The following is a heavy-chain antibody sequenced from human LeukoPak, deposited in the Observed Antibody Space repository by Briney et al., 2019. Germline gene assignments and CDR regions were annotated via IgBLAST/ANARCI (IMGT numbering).Heavy chain of an antibody. CDR3: ARDGVRASDAFDV. D-gene: IGHD1-26*01. CDR1: GFTVSSNY. Sequence: GGSLRLSCAASGFTVSSNYMTWVRQAPGKGLEWVSVIYSGGSTYYADSVRGRFIISRDNSKNTLYLQMNSLRVEDTAVYYCARDGVRASDAFDVWGQGTKVTVS. V-gene: IGHV3-53*01. CDR2: IYSGGST. J-gene: IGHJ3*01.